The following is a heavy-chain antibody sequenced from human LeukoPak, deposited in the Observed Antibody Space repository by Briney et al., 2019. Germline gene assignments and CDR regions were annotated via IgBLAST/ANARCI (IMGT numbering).Heavy chain of an antibody. J-gene: IGHJ4*02. V-gene: IGHV4-59*08. CDR1: GGSISCYY. CDR2: IYYSGST. D-gene: IGHD6-13*01. CDR3: ARQKGYSSRWLNY. Sequence: SETLSLTCTVSGGSISCYYWSWIRQPPGKGLEWIGYIYYSGSTNYNPSLNSRVTITSQTTNNHFSLKLSSATAAATTVEYCARQKGYSSRWLNYCGQGNLVTVSA.